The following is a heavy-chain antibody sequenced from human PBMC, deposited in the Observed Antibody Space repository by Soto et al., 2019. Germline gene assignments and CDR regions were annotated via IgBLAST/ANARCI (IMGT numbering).Heavy chain of an antibody. V-gene: IGHV1-46*01. D-gene: IGHD6-25*01. CDR3: AGEWPVITRYSSGGCAFDI. Sequence: ASVKVSCKASGYTFTSYYMHWVRQAPGQGLEWMGIINPSGGSTSSAQKFQGRVTMTRDTSTSTVYMELSSLRSEDTAVDDGAGEWPVITRYSSGGCAFDIWGQGTMVTVSS. CDR1: GYTFTSYY. J-gene: IGHJ3*02. CDR2: INPSGGST.